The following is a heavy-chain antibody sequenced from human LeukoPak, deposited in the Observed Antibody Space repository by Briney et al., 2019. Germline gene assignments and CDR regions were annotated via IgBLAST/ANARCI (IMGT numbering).Heavy chain of an antibody. J-gene: IGHJ4*02. CDR2: INPNSGGT. V-gene: IGHV1-2*02. D-gene: IGHD3-22*01. CDR3: ARNYYDSSGYYPSEIDY. CDR1: GYTFTSYY. Sequence: GASVKVSCKASGYTFTSYYMHWVRQAPGQGLEWMGWINPNSGGTNYAQKFQGRVTMTRDTSISTAYMELSRLRSDDTAVYYCARNYYDSSGYYPSEIDYWGQGTLVTVSS.